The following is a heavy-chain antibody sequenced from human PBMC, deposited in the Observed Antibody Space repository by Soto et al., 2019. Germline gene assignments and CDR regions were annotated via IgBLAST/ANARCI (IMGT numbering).Heavy chain of an antibody. CDR1: GYTFTSYG. V-gene: IGHV1-18*04. CDR3: ARVGGYCSSTSCYRKNWFDP. CDR2: ISAYTGNT. Sequence: QVQLVQSGAEVKKPGASVKVSCKASGYTFTSYGISWVRQAPGQGLEWMGWISAYTGNTNYAQKLQGRGTMTTDTSPSTAYMELRSLRSDDTAMYYCARVGGYCSSTSCYRKNWFDPLRQGPLVTVSS. J-gene: IGHJ5*02. D-gene: IGHD2-2*02.